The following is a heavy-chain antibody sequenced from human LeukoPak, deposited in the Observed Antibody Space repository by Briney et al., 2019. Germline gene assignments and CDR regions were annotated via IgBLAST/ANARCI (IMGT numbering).Heavy chain of an antibody. Sequence: ASVKVSCKASGYTFTSYGMSWVRQAPGQGLEWMGWINPNSGGTNYAQKFQGRVTMTRDTSISTAYMELSRLRSDDTAVYYCASIVQWEPGDYWGQGTLVTVSS. CDR2: INPNSGGT. CDR3: ASIVQWEPGDY. D-gene: IGHD1-26*01. CDR1: GYTFTSYG. V-gene: IGHV1-2*02. J-gene: IGHJ4*02.